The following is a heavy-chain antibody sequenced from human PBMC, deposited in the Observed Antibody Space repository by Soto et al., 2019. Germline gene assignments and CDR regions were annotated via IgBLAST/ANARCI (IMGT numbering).Heavy chain of an antibody. D-gene: IGHD3-10*01. CDR3: ARGELLWFGDPDAFDI. J-gene: IGHJ3*02. V-gene: IGHV3-23*01. Sequence: PGGSLRLSCAASGFTFSSCAMSWVRQAPGKGLEWVSDIIDSGGSTYYADAVKGRFTISRDNSKNTLYLQMNSLRAEDTAVYYCARGELLWFGDPDAFDIWGQGTMVTVSS. CDR1: GFTFSSCA. CDR2: IIDSGGST.